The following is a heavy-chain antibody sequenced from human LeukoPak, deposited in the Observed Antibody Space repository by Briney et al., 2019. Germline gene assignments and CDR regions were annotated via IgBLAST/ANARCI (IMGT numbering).Heavy chain of an antibody. D-gene: IGHD2-15*01. CDR2: IYPGDSDT. CDR1: GYSFTSYC. Sequence: GESLKISCKGSGYSFTSYCIGWVRQMPGKGLEWMGIIYPGDSDTRYSPSFQGQVTISADKSISTAYLQWSSLKASDTAMYYCARDSRLGYCSGGSCYYYYGMYVWGQETTVSVSS. V-gene: IGHV5-51*01. CDR3: ARDSRLGYCSGGSCYYYYGMYV. J-gene: IGHJ6*02.